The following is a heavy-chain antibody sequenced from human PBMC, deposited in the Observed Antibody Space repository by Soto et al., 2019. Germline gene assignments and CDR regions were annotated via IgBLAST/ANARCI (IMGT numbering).Heavy chain of an antibody. CDR1: GFTFSSYA. J-gene: IGHJ4*02. D-gene: IGHD3-10*01. V-gene: IGHV3-23*01. CDR2: ISDSGGST. Sequence: PGGSLRLSCAASGFTFSSYAMSWVRQAPGKGLEWVSGISDSGGSTYYADSVKGRFTISRDNSKNTLYLQMNSLRAEDTAVYYCAKGTYYYGSAPYYFDYWGQGTLVTAPQ. CDR3: AKGTYYYGSAPYYFDY.